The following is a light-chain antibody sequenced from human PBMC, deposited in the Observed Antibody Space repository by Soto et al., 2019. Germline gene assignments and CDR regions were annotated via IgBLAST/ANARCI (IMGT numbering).Light chain of an antibody. CDR2: AAS. CDR3: QQSYSAPIT. CDR1: QSIRTY. J-gene: IGKJ5*01. V-gene: IGKV1-39*01. Sequence: IQMTQSPSSLAASVGYILTITCRASQSIRTYLNWYQQKPGRAPTLLIYAASILQSGVPSRFSGSGSGTDFTLTISSLQPEDFATYYCQQSYSAPITFGQGTRLEIK.